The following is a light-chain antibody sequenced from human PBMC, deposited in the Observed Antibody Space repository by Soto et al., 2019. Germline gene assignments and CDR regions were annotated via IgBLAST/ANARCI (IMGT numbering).Light chain of an antibody. J-gene: IGKJ1*01. CDR2: DAS. CDR3: QQFIDGWT. CDR1: QSINNR. Sequence: IQMTQSPSTLSASIGDRVTITCRASQSINNRLAWYQQMPGKAPNLLIYDASTLASGVPSRFRGSGSETEFTLTSSGLQPDDFATYYCQQFIDGWTFGQGTKVEIK. V-gene: IGKV1-5*01.